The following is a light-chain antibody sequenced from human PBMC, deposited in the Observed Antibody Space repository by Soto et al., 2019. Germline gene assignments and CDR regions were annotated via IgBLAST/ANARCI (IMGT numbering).Light chain of an antibody. J-gene: IGKJ1*01. CDR2: GAS. V-gene: IGKV3-20*01. CDR3: QQYGRSLVT. Sequence: EIVLTQSPGTLSLSPGERATLSCRASQSVSSSYLAWYQQKPGQAPRLLIYGASSRATGLPDRFSGSGSGTDFTLTISSLEPEDVAVYYCQQYGRSLVTFGQGTKVEIK. CDR1: QSVSSSY.